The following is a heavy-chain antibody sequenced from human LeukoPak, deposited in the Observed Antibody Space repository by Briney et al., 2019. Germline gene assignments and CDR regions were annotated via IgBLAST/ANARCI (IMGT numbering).Heavy chain of an antibody. D-gene: IGHD5-18*01. Sequence: GGSLRLSCAASGFTFSSSGMHWVRQAPGKGLEWVAVISYDGSDKYYADSVKGRFTISRDNSKNTLYLQMNSLRAEDTAVYYCAKDLYSYGTHFDYWGQGTLVTVSS. CDR3: AKDLYSYGTHFDY. CDR1: GFTFSSSG. J-gene: IGHJ4*02. V-gene: IGHV3-30*18. CDR2: ISYDGSDK.